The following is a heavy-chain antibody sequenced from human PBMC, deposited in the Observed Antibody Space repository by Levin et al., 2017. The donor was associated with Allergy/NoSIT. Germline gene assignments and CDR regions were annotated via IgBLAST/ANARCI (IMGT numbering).Heavy chain of an antibody. J-gene: IGHJ6*02. CDR3: AKGPGYGYYYYYGMDV. CDR1: GFTFDDYA. D-gene: IGHD5-18*01. Sequence: SLKISCAASGFTFDDYAMHWVRQAPGKGLEWVSGISWNSGSIGYADSVKGRFTISRDNAKNSLYLQMNSLRAEDTALYYCAKGPGYGYYYYYGMDVWGQGTTVTVSS. V-gene: IGHV3-9*01. CDR2: ISWNSGSI.